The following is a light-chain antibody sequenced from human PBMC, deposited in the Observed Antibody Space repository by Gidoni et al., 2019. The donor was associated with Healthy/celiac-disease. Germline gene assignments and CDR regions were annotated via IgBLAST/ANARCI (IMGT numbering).Light chain of an antibody. Sequence: DIQMTQSPSSLSASVGDRVTITCRASQSISSYLNWYQQKPGKAPKLLIYAASSLQSGVPPRFSGSGSGTDFTLTISSLQPEDFATYYCQQSYSTSVTFGQGTKVEIK. CDR3: QQSYSTSVT. CDR1: QSISSY. J-gene: IGKJ1*01. V-gene: IGKV1-39*01. CDR2: AAS.